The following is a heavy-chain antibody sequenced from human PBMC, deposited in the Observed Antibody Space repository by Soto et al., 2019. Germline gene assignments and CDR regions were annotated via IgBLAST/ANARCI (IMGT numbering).Heavy chain of an antibody. CDR2: ISHRGTTI. CDR3: ARLGFCTDIKSNHYFYYYAMDV. CDR1: GFSSSSYA. J-gene: IGHJ6*02. D-gene: IGHD2-8*02. V-gene: IGHV3-48*02. Sequence: GGSLRLSCAASGFSSSSYAMNWVRQAPGKGLEWLSFISHRGTTIYYADSVKGRFTISRDNARNSLYLEMNSLRDDDTAVYYCARLGFCTDIKSNHYFYYYAMDVWGQGTTVTVSS.